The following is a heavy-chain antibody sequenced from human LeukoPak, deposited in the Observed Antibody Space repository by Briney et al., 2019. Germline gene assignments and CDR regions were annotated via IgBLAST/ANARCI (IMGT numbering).Heavy chain of an antibody. CDR2: ISSSSSYI. CDR3: ARVLNYYDSSGYYFSY. V-gene: IGHV3-21*01. CDR1: GFTFSSYS. Sequence: PGGSLRLSCAASGFTFSSYSMNWVRQAPGKGLEWVSSISSSSSYIYYADSVKGRFTISRDNAKNSLYLQMNSLRAEDTAVYYCARVLNYYDSSGYYFSYWGQGTLVTVSS. D-gene: IGHD3-22*01. J-gene: IGHJ4*02.